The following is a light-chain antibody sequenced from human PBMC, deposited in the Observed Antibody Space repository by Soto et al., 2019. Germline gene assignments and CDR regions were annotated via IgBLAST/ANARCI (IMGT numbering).Light chain of an antibody. CDR3: FSFTTDWTHV. CDR2: EVS. J-gene: IGLJ1*01. Sequence: QSPLTLPASVSGSPGQSIAISCTGNISDIGAYNYVSWFQQYPGKAPKLIISEVSNRPSGVSNRFSGSKSGTAASLTISGLQTEDEADYFCFSFTTDWTHVFGTGTKVTVL. V-gene: IGLV2-14*01. CDR1: ISDIGAYNY.